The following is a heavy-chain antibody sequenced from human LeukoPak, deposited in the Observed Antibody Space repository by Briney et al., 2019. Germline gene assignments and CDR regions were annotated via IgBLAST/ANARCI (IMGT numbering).Heavy chain of an antibody. CDR3: ATDLALTYYYDSTGFQH. CDR2: FDPEDGET. D-gene: IGHD3-22*01. Sequence: ASVKVSCKASGGTFSSYAISWVRQAPGKGLEWMGGFDPEDGETIYAQKFQGRVTMTEDTSTDTAYMELSSLRSEDTAVYYCATDLALTYYYDSTGFQHWGQGTLVTVSS. V-gene: IGHV1-24*01. CDR1: GGTFSSYA. J-gene: IGHJ1*01.